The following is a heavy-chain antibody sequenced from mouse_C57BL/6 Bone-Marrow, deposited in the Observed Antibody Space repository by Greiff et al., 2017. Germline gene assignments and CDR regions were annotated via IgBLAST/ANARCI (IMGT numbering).Heavy chain of an antibody. J-gene: IGHJ1*03. Sequence: QVQLQQPGAELVMPGASVKLSCKASGYTFTSYWMHWVKQRPGQGLEGIGEIDPSDSYTNYNQKFKGKSTLTVDKSSSTAYMQLSSLTSEDSAVYYCARRRYWYFDVWGTGTTVTVSS. CDR1: GYTFTSYW. CDR3: ARRRYWYFDV. CDR2: IDPSDSYT. V-gene: IGHV1-69*01.